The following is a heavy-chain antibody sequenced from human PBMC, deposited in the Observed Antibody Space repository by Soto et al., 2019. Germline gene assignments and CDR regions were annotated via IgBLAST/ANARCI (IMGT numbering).Heavy chain of an antibody. D-gene: IGHD4-4*01. J-gene: IGHJ5*02. CDR1: GGSIRSGGYY. V-gene: IGHV4-31*03. Sequence: KASETLSLTCTVSGGSIRSGGYYWSWIRQHPGKGLEWIGYIYYSGSTYYNPSLKSRVTISVDTSKNQFSLKLSSVTAADTAVYYCARGGVTTLNNWFDPWGQGTLVTVSS. CDR2: IYYSGST. CDR3: ARGGVTTLNNWFDP.